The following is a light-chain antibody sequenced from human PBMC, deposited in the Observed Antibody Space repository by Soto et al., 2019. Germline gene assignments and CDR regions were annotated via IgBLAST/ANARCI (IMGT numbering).Light chain of an antibody. CDR1: QIINNW. CDR3: QQYNSYSRGT. V-gene: IGKV1-5*03. J-gene: IGKJ1*01. CDR2: TAS. Sequence: DIKMTQSPSTLSASVGDRVTITCGASQIINNWLAWYQQKPGKVPKLLIYTASTLESGVPSRFSGSGSGTEFTLTISCLQPDDFATYYCQQYNSYSRGTFGQGTKVEIK.